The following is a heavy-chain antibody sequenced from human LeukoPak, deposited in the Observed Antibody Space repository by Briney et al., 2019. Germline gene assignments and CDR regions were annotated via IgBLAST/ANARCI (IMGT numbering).Heavy chain of an antibody. V-gene: IGHV1-2*02. J-gene: IGHJ4*02. Sequence: VASVKVSCTASGYTFTGYYMHWVRQAPGQGLEWMGWINPNSGGTNYAQKFQGRVTMTRDTSISTAYMELSRLRSEDTAVYYCARELAARPRRPFDYWGQGTLVTVSS. D-gene: IGHD6-6*01. CDR2: INPNSGGT. CDR3: ARELAARPRRPFDY. CDR1: GYTFTGYY.